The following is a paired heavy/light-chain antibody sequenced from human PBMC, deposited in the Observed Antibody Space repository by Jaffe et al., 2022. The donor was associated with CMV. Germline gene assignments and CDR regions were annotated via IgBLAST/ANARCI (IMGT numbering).Heavy chain of an antibody. J-gene: IGHJ6*02. Sequence: QVQLQESGPGLVKPSETLSLICTVSGASISSHYWTWIRQPAGKAPEWIGRIYSSGTTDYNPSLTSRVTMSVDTSKNQFSLNLRSVTAADTAIYYCARARYCTSATCFGGLDVWGQGTTVTVSS. V-gene: IGHV4-4*07. CDR2: IYSSGTT. CDR3: ARARYCTSATCFGGLDV. D-gene: IGHD2-15*01. CDR1: GASISSHY.
Light chain of an antibody. V-gene: IGKV1-9*01. J-gene: IGKJ3*01. Sequence: IQLTQSPSSLSASVGDTVTITCRASQGISSHLAWYQQKPGTAPKLLIYAASSLKSGVPSRFSGSGSGTDFTLTISSLQPEDFATYYCQQLNSYPLFTFGPGTKVDIK. CDR3: QQLNSYPLFT. CDR1: QGISSH. CDR2: AAS.